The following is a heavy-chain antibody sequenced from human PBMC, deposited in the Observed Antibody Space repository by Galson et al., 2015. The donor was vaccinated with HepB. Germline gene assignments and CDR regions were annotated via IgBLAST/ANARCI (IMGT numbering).Heavy chain of an antibody. V-gene: IGHV3-48*02. CDR1: GFTFSSYS. CDR2: ISSSSSTI. D-gene: IGHD3-16*02. J-gene: IGHJ4*02. Sequence: SLRLSCAASGFTFSSYSMNWVRQAPGKGLEWVSYISSSSSTIYYADSVKGRFTISRDNAKNSLYLQMNSLRDEDTAVYYCARDANYDYVWGSYRSPFDYWGQGTLVTVSS. CDR3: ARDANYDYVWGSYRSPFDY.